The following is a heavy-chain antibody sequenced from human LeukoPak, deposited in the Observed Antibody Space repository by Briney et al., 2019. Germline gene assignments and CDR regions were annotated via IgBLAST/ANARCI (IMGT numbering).Heavy chain of an antibody. J-gene: IGHJ6*02. Sequence: GGSLRLSCAASGFTFSSYWMSWVRQAPGKGLEWVANIKQDGSEKYYVDSVKGRFAISRDNAKNSLYLQMNSLRAEDTAVYYCARYGSGSYYRYYYYYGMDVWGQGTTVTVSS. CDR2: IKQDGSEK. D-gene: IGHD3-10*01. CDR3: ARYGSGSYYRYYYYYGMDV. CDR1: GFTFSSYW. V-gene: IGHV3-7*05.